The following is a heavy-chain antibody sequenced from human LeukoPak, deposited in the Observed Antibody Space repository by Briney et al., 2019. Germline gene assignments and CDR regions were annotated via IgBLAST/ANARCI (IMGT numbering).Heavy chain of an antibody. V-gene: IGHV1-46*01. CDR3: ARGSDNGSGPDY. CDR1: GYTFTNYN. Sequence: ASVKVSCKASGYTFTNYNMHCVRQAPGQGLEWMGIVNPSSGSTTYVQKFQGRVTMTRDMPTSTVYMELTSLRSEDTAMYYCARGSDNGSGPDYWGQGTLVTVSS. J-gene: IGHJ4*02. CDR2: VNPSSGST. D-gene: IGHD3-10*01.